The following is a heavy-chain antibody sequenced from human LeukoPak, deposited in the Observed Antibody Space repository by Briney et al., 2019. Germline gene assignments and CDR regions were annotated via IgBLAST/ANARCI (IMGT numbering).Heavy chain of an antibody. CDR2: INHSGST. D-gene: IGHD5-18*01. CDR3: ARGGYSYGYGVGNDY. J-gene: IGHJ4*02. V-gene: IGHV4-34*01. CDR1: GGSFSGYY. Sequence: SETLSLTCAVYGGSFSGYYWSWIRQPPGKGLEWIGEINHSGSTNYSPSLKSRVTISVDMSKNQFSLKLSSVTAADTAVYYCARGGYSYGYGVGNDYWGQGTLVTVSS.